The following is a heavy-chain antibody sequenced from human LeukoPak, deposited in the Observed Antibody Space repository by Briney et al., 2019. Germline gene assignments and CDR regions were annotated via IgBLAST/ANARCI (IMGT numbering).Heavy chain of an antibody. Sequence: GGSLRLSCAASGFTFDDYAMHWVRQAPGKGLEWVSGISWNSGSIGYADSVKGRFTISRDNAKNSLYLQMNGLRAEDTALHYCAKAELLDAFDIWGQGTMVTVSS. D-gene: IGHD1-26*01. V-gene: IGHV3-9*01. CDR2: ISWNSGSI. CDR1: GFTFDDYA. J-gene: IGHJ3*02. CDR3: AKAELLDAFDI.